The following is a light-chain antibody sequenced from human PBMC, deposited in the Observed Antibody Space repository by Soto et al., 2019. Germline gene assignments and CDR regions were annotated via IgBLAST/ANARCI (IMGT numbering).Light chain of an antibody. Sequence: DIQMTQSPSSLSASVGDRVTITCRAGQGISSYLAWYQQKPGKAPKLLIYAASTLQSGVPSRFSGSGSGTDFTLTISSLQPEEFATYYCQQLNTYPITFGQGTRLEIK. CDR1: QGISSY. J-gene: IGKJ5*01. V-gene: IGKV1-9*01. CDR2: AAS. CDR3: QQLNTYPIT.